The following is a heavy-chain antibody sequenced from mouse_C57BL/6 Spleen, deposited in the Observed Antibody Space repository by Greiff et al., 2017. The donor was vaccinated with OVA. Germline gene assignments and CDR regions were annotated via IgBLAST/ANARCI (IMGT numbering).Heavy chain of an antibody. Sequence: QVQLQQPGAELVKPGASVKLSCKASGYTFTSYWMHWVKQRPGQGLEWIGMIHPNSGSTNYNEKFKSKATLSVDKSSSTAYMQLSSLTSEDSAVYYCARSSNWDGYFDDWGEGTTLTGSS. CDR3: ARSSNWDGYFDD. V-gene: IGHV1-64*01. CDR2: IHPNSGST. J-gene: IGHJ2*01. CDR1: GYTFTSYW. D-gene: IGHD4-1*02.